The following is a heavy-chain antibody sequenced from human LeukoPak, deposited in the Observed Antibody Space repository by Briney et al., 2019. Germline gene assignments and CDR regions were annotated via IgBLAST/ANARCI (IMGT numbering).Heavy chain of an antibody. V-gene: IGHV4-30-4*02. J-gene: IGHJ5*02. CDR1: GGSISSGDYY. CDR2: IYYSGST. D-gene: IGHD1-26*01. CDR3: ARSPGGSYSSP. Sequence: SETLSLTCTVSGGSISSGDYYWSWIRQPPGKGLEWIGYIYYSGSTYYNPSLKSRVTISVDTSKNQFSLKLSSVTAADTAVYYCARSPGGSYSSPWGQGTLVTVSS.